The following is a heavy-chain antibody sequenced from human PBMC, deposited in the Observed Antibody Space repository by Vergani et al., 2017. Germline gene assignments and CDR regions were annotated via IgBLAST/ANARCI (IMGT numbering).Heavy chain of an antibody. D-gene: IGHD3-22*01. V-gene: IGHV5-51*01. CDR1: GYSFTNYW. J-gene: IGHJ4*02. CDR2: IHPADSDT. CDR3: ARLYGRDSSGSKSFDY. Sequence: EVQLVQSGAEVKKPGESLKISCQISGYSFTNYWIGWVRQMPGKGLEWMGIIHPADSDTRYSPSFQGQVTISVDKSISPAYLKRSSLRASDSAMYYFARLYGRDSSGSKSFDYWGQGTMVTVSS.